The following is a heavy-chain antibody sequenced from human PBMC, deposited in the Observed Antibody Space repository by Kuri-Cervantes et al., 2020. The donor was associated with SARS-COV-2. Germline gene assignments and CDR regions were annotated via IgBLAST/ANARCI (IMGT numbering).Heavy chain of an antibody. V-gene: IGHV3-30*18. D-gene: IGHD3-22*01. CDR3: AKGGDMIVVVILRY. Sequence: GESLKISCAASGFTFSSYGMHWVRQAPGKGLEWVAVILYDGSNKYYADSVKGRFTISRDNSKNTLYLQMDSLRAEDTAVYYCAKGGDMIVVVILRYWGQGTLVTVSS. J-gene: IGHJ4*02. CDR2: ILYDGSNK. CDR1: GFTFSSYG.